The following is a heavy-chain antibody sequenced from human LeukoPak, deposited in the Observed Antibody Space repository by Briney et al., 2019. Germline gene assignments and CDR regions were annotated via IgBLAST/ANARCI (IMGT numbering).Heavy chain of an antibody. D-gene: IGHD3-10*01. CDR1: GFTFSSYA. Sequence: GGSLRLSCAASGFTFSSYAMTWVRQAPGKGLEWVSGITTGGTTYYADSVKGRLTISRDNSKSTLYLQMNSLRAEDTALYYCATYGSGAYSRKAIDYRGQGTLVTVSS. J-gene: IGHJ4*02. CDR2: ITTGGTT. CDR3: ATYGSGAYSRKAIDY. V-gene: IGHV3-23*01.